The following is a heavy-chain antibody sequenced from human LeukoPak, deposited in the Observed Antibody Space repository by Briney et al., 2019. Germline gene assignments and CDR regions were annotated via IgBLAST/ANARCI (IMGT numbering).Heavy chain of an antibody. D-gene: IGHD2-21*01. CDR3: ARDIFRNMGD. J-gene: IGHJ4*02. CDR2: ISSSGTTI. Sequence: PGGSLRLSCAASGFTFSSYEMNWVRQAPGKGLEWVSYISSSGTTIYYADSVKGRFTISRDNAKNSLYLQMNSLGDEDTAVYYCARDIFRNMGDWGQGTLVTVSS. V-gene: IGHV3-48*03. CDR1: GFTFSSYE.